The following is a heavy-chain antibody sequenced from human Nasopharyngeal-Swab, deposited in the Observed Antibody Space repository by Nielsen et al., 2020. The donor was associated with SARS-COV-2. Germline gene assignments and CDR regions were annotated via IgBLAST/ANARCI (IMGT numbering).Heavy chain of an antibody. J-gene: IGHJ5*02. CDR1: GFTFDDYA. V-gene: IGHV3-9*01. Sequence: GGSLRLSCAASGFTFDDYAVHWVRQAPGKGLEWVSGISWNSGSIGYADSVKGRFTISRDNAKNSLYLQMNSLRAEDTALYYCAKDAVRHSTASSSWYNWFDPWGQGTLVTVSS. CDR3: AKDAVRHSTASSSWYNWFDP. D-gene: IGHD6-13*01. CDR2: ISWNSGSI.